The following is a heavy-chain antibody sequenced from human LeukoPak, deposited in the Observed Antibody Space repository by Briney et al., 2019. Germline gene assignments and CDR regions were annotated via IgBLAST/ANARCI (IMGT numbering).Heavy chain of an antibody. D-gene: IGHD3-9*01. Sequence: ASVKVSCKASGYTFTGYYMHWVRQAPGQGLEWMGWINPNSGGTNYAQKFQGWVTMTRDTSISTAYMELSRLRSDDTAVYYCARGPPNLRYFDWSPPDNRFDPWGQGTLVTVSS. CDR2: INPNSGGT. CDR3: ARGPPNLRYFDWSPPDNRFDP. CDR1: GYTFTGYY. V-gene: IGHV1-2*04. J-gene: IGHJ5*02.